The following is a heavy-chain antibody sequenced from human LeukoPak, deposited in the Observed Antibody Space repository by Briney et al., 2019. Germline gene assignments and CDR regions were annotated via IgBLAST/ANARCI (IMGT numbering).Heavy chain of an antibody. D-gene: IGHD6-13*01. J-gene: IGHJ4*02. V-gene: IGHV3-23*01. CDR3: ARHGSWSFDY. CDR2: ITSGSGSNV. CDR1: GFTFINYA. Sequence: PGGSLRLSCAASGFTFINYAMSWVRQAPGKGLEWVSAITSGSGSNVYYADSLKGRFTISRDNSKNALYLQMNSLRAEDTAVYYCARHGSWSFDYWGQGTLVTVSA.